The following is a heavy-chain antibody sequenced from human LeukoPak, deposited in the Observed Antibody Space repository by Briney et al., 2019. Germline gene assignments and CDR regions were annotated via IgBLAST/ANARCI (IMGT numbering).Heavy chain of an antibody. CDR2: MYYSGST. V-gene: IGHV4-59*01. CDR1: GGSISSDY. J-gene: IGHJ3*02. D-gene: IGHD1-26*01. Sequence: SETLSLTCTVSGGSISSDYWSWIRQPPGKGLEWIGYMYYSGSTNYNPSLKSRVTISVDTSKNQFSLKLSSVTAADTAVYYCARRGGSPLGAFDIWGQGTMVTVSS. CDR3: ARRGGSPLGAFDI.